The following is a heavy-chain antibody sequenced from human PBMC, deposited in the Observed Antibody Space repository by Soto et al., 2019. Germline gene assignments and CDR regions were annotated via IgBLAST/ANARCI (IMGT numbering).Heavy chain of an antibody. CDR1: GGSISSGDYY. Sequence: SETLSLTCTVSGGSISSGDYYWSWIRQPPGKGLEWIGYIYYSGSTYYNPSLKSRVTISVDTSKNQFSLKLSSVTAADTAVYYCAISGGNSDYFDYWGQGTLVTVSS. J-gene: IGHJ4*02. CDR3: AISGGNSDYFDY. D-gene: IGHD2-21*02. CDR2: IYYSGST. V-gene: IGHV4-30-4*01.